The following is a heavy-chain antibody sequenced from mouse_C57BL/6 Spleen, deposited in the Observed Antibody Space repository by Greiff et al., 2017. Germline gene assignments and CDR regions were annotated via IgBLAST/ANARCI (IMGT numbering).Heavy chain of an antibody. J-gene: IGHJ2*01. Sequence: QVQLQQPGAELVMPGASVKLSCKASGYTFTSYWMHWVKQRPGQGLEWIGEIDPSDSYTNYNQKFKGKSTLTVDKSSSTAYMQLSSLTSEDSAVYYCARSGNYDGYYWGQGTTLTVSS. CDR2: IDPSDSYT. CDR3: ARSGNYDGYY. D-gene: IGHD2-3*01. CDR1: GYTFTSYW. V-gene: IGHV1-69*01.